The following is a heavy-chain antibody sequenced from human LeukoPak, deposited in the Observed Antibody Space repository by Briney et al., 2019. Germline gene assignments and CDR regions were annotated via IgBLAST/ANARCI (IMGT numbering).Heavy chain of an antibody. CDR3: ARATLRDCGGDCYSRGKYYFDY. V-gene: IGHV1-69*05. J-gene: IGHJ4*02. Sequence: SVKVSCMASGGTFSSYAISWVRQAPGQGLEWMGGIIPIFGTANYAQKFQGRVTITTDESTSTAYMELSSLRSEDTAVYYCARATLRDCGGDCYSRGKYYFDYWGQGTLVTVSS. CDR1: GGTFSSYA. CDR2: IIPIFGTA. D-gene: IGHD2-21*02.